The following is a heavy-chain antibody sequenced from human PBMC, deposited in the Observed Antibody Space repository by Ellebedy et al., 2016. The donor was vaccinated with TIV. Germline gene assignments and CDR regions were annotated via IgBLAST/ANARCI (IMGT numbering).Heavy chain of an antibody. V-gene: IGHV3-7*01. CDR3: ARRGSYGDYAVQINSWFDT. J-gene: IGHJ5*02. CDR1: GFSFRSYW. D-gene: IGHD1-26*01. Sequence: GGSLRLSCAASGFSFRSYWMSWVRQAPGKGLEWVANIYQDGGVQYYVDSVKGLFTISRDNADNSLFLQMNSLRAEDTAVYYCARRGSYGDYAVQINSWFDTWGRGTLVAVSS. CDR2: IYQDGGVQ.